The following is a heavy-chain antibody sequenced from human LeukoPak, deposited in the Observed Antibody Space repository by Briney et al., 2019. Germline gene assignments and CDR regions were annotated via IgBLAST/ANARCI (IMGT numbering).Heavy chain of an antibody. CDR2: IRYDGSSK. J-gene: IGHJ4*02. CDR1: GFTFSSYN. D-gene: IGHD3-10*01. Sequence: QTGGSLRLSCAASGFTFSSYNMNWVRQAPGKGLEWLAYIRYDGSSKYYADFVKGRFTISRDNSKNTLYLQMNSLRAEDTAVYYCARDQAGSGHYADYWGQGTLVTVSS. V-gene: IGHV3-30*02. CDR3: ARDQAGSGHYADY.